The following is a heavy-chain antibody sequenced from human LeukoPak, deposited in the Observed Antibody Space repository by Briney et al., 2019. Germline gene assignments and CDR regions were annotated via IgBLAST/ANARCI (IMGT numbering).Heavy chain of an antibody. CDR2: IRYDGDKK. V-gene: IGHV3-30*02. Sequence: HPGGSLRLSCVVSGFNFDNFAMHWVRQAPGKGLAWVAFIRYDGDKKYYADSVKGRFTISRDNSKNTLYLQMNSLRAEDTAVYYCVKHSGNIYYMDVWGKGTTVTVSS. CDR3: VKHSGNIYYMDV. J-gene: IGHJ6*03. CDR1: GFNFDNFA. D-gene: IGHD2/OR15-2a*01.